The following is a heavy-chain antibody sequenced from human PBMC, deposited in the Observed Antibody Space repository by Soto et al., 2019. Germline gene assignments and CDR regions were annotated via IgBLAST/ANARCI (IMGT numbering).Heavy chain of an antibody. CDR2: INAGNGNT. V-gene: IGHV1-3*01. CDR3: ARSAPPIDY. CDR1: VYIFTSYV. Sequence: ASLKVSCKASVYIFTSYVMEWVRQAPGQRLEWMGWINAGNGNTKYSQKFQGRVTITRDTSANTAYMELSSLRSEDTAVYYCARSAPPIDYWGQGTLVTVSS. J-gene: IGHJ4*02.